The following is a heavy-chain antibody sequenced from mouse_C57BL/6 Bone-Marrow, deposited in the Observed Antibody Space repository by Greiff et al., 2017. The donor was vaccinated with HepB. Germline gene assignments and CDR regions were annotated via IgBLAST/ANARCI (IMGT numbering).Heavy chain of an antibody. Sequence: PGQGLEWIGMIHPNSGSTNYNEKFKSKATLTVDKSSSTAYMQLSSLTSEDSAVYYCARFSIAYWGQGTLVTVSA. D-gene: IGHD1-1*01. CDR3: ARFSIAY. J-gene: IGHJ3*01. V-gene: IGHV1-64*01. CDR2: IHPNSGST.